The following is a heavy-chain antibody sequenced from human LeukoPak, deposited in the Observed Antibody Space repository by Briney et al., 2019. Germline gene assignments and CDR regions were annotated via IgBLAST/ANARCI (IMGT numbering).Heavy chain of an antibody. D-gene: IGHD2-2*01. J-gene: IGHJ5*02. Sequence: SQTLSLTCTVSGGPISSGSYYWSWIRQPAGKGLEWIGRIYTSGSTNYNPSLKSRVTISVDTSKNQFSLKLSSVTAADTAVYYCARAPRYCSSTSCYWLDPWGQGTLVTVSS. CDR3: ARAPRYCSSTSCYWLDP. V-gene: IGHV4-61*02. CDR1: GGPISSGSYY. CDR2: IYTSGST.